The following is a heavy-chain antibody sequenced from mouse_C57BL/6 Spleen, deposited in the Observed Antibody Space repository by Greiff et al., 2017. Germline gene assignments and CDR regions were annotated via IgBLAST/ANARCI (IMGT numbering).Heavy chain of an antibody. CDR3: AREDYGSSYGFAY. D-gene: IGHD1-1*01. Sequence: QVHVKQSGAELARPGASVKLSCKASGYTFTSYGISWVKQRTGQGLEWIGEIYPRSGNTYYNEKFKGKATLTADKSSSTAYMELRSLTSEDSAVYFCAREDYGSSYGFAYWGQGTLVTVSA. CDR2: IYPRSGNT. V-gene: IGHV1-81*01. J-gene: IGHJ3*01. CDR1: GYTFTSYG.